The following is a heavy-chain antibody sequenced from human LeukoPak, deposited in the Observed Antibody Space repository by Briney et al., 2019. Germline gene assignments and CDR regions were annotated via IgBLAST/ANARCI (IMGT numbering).Heavy chain of an antibody. Sequence: ASVKVSCKASGGTFSSYAISWVRQAPGQGLEWMGGIIPIFGTANYAQKFQGRVTITADESTSTAYMELSSLRSEDTAVYYCARAPYYYKSGVYMYVFNIGGKGKMAPVS. CDR3: ARAPYYYKSGVYMYVFNI. D-gene: IGHD3-22*01. CDR1: GGTFSSYA. CDR2: IIPIFGTA. J-gene: IGHJ3*02. V-gene: IGHV1-69*13.